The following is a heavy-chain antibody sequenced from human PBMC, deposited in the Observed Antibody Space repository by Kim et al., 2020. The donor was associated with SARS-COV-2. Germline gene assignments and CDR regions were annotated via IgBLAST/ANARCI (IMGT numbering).Heavy chain of an antibody. CDR3: AREPPYYDILTGYPTDYYYYYRDV. V-gene: IGHV1-2*06. J-gene: IGHJ6*03. CDR2: INPNSGGT. D-gene: IGHD3-9*01. Sequence: ASVKVSCKASGYTFTGYYMHWVRQAPGQGLEWMGRINPNSGGTNYAQKFQGRVTMTRDTSISTAYMELSRLRSDDTAVYYCAREPPYYDILTGYPTDYYYYYRDVWGKGTTVTVSS. CDR1: GYTFTGYY.